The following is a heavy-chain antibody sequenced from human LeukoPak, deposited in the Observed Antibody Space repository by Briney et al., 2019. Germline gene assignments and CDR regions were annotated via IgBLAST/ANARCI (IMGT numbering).Heavy chain of an antibody. CDR1: GFTFSSYA. D-gene: IGHD1-26*01. Sequence: GGSLRLSCAASGFTFSSYAMSWVRQAPGKGLEWVSSISASGCTIYYADSVKGRFTISRDNSKNTLFLQMKSLRVEHTAIYYCAKGANSDTRYYFDYWGQGSLVTVSS. CDR2: ISASGCTI. V-gene: IGHV3-23*01. CDR3: AKGANSDTRYYFDY. J-gene: IGHJ4*02.